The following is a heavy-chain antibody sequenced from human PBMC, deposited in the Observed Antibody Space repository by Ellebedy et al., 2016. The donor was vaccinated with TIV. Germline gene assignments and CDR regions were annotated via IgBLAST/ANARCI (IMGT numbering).Heavy chain of an antibody. Sequence: GESLKISCAASGFTFSGYWMSWVRQAPGKGLEWVANIKQDGSETYYVDSVKGRFNISRDNAKNSLYLQMNNLSAEDPAVYYCARDTLVGVTDSYFDYWGQGTLVTVSS. CDR3: ARDTLVGVTDSYFDY. CDR2: IKQDGSET. J-gene: IGHJ4*02. D-gene: IGHD1-26*01. V-gene: IGHV3-7*03. CDR1: GFTFSGYW.